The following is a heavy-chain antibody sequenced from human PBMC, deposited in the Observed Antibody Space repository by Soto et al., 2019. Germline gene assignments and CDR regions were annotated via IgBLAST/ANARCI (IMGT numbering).Heavy chain of an antibody. CDR1: GYSFTSYW. D-gene: IGHD3-22*01. J-gene: IGHJ4*02. CDR3: ARHAYYYDSSGYSTPGYFAY. Sequence: GESLKISCKGSGYSFTSYWIGWVRQMPGKGLEWMGIIYPGDSDTRYSPSFQGQVTISADKSISTAYLQWSSLKASDTAMYYCARHAYYYDSSGYSTPGYFAYWGQGTLVPVSS. CDR2: IYPGDSDT. V-gene: IGHV5-51*01.